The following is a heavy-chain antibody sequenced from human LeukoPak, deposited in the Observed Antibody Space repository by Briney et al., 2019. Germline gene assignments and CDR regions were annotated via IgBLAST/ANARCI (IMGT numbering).Heavy chain of an antibody. CDR2: INHSGST. D-gene: IGHD3-22*01. Sequence: PSETLSLTCAVYGGSFSGYYWSWIRQPPGKGLEWIGEINHSGSTFYNPSLKRRVTKSVDTSKNQISLKLSSVTAADTAVYYCARHCRNYYDSSGYYPGAFDIWGQGTMVTVSS. CDR3: ARHCRNYYDSSGYYPGAFDI. V-gene: IGHV4-34*01. CDR1: GGSFSGYY. J-gene: IGHJ3*02.